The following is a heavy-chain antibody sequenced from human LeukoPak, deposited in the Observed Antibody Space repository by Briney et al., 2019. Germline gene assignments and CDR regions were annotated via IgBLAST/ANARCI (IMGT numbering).Heavy chain of an antibody. D-gene: IGHD3-3*01. CDR2: INPNSGGT. Sequence: GASVKVSCKASGYTFTGYYMHWVRQAPGQGLEWMGWINPNSGGTNYAQKFQGRVTMARDTSISTAYMELSRLRSDDTAVYYCARASFWSGYSRHYFDYWGQGTLVTVSS. J-gene: IGHJ4*02. CDR3: ARASFWSGYSRHYFDY. CDR1: GYTFTGYY. V-gene: IGHV1-2*02.